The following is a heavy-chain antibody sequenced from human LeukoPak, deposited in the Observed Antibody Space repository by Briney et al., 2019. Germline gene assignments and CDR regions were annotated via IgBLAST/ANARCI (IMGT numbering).Heavy chain of an antibody. J-gene: IGHJ3*02. D-gene: IGHD3-3*01. CDR3: ARDLPEIFGVVGHAFDI. CDR1: GGPISSGGYY. V-gene: IGHV4-31*03. Sequence: SQTLSLTCTVSGGPISSGGYYWSWIRQHPGKGLEWIGYIYYSGSTYYNPSLKRRVTISVDTSKNQFSLKLSSVTAADTAVYYCARDLPEIFGVVGHAFDIWGQGTMVTVSS. CDR2: IYYSGST.